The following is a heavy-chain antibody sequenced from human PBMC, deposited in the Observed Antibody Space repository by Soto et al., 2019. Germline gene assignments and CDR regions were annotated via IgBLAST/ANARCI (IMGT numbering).Heavy chain of an antibody. CDR3: ARARYDFWSGYYYYYYGMDV. CDR1: GWYFSGYY. CDR2: INHSGSN. Sequence: QVQLQQWGAGLLKPSETLSLTCAVYGWYFSGYYWSWIRQPPGKGLEWIWEINHSGSNNYNPSLKGRVTISVDTAKNQFSLKLSSVTGADTALYYCARARYDFWSGYYYYYYGMDVWGQGTTVTVSS. D-gene: IGHD3-3*01. J-gene: IGHJ6*02. V-gene: IGHV4-34*01.